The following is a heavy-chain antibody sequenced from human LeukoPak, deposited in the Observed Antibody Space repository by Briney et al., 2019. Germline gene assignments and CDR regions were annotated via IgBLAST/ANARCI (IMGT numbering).Heavy chain of an antibody. CDR2: IYYSGST. D-gene: IGHD4-23*01. J-gene: IGHJ4*02. Sequence: PSETLSLTCNVSGGSISSHYWSWIRQPPGKELEWIGCIYYSGSTNYNPSLKSRVTISVDTSKNQFSLKLSSVTAADTAVYYCASDPYGGDYFDYWGQGTLVTVSS. CDR1: GGSISSHY. V-gene: IGHV4-59*11. CDR3: ASDPYGGDYFDY.